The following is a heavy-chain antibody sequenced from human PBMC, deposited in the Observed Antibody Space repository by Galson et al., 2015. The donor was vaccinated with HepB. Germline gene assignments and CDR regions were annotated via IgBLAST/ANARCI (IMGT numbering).Heavy chain of an antibody. J-gene: IGHJ3*02. V-gene: IGHV3-30*04. D-gene: IGHD3-10*01. CDR2: ISFDGFNK. CDR1: GFTFSSYA. Sequence: SLRLSCAGSGFTFSSYAMHWVRQAPGKGLEWVAVISFDGFNKYYADSVKGRFTISRDNSKNTLYLQMNSLSAEDTAVYYCARGRMVRGLSLRYDAVDIWGQGTMVTGSS. CDR3: ARGRMVRGLSLRYDAVDI.